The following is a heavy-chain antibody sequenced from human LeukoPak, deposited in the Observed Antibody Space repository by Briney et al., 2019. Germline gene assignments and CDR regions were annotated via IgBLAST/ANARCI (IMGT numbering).Heavy chain of an antibody. D-gene: IGHD3-22*01. CDR3: ARGADYYDSSGYYLYAFDI. CDR1: GFTFSTYA. V-gene: IGHV3-23*01. Sequence: GGSLRLSCAASGFTFSTYAMGWVRQAPGKGLEWVSIISGSGVSTNYADSVKGRFTISRDNSKNTLYLQMNSLRAEDTAVYYCARGADYYDSSGYYLYAFDIWGQGTMVTVSS. J-gene: IGHJ3*02. CDR2: ISGSGVST.